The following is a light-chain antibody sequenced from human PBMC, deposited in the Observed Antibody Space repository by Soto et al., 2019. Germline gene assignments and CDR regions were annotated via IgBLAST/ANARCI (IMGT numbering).Light chain of an antibody. CDR3: SSYTSSSTYVV. CDR2: DVS. J-gene: IGLJ2*01. CDR1: SSDVGGYNY. Sequence: QSALTQPASVSGSAGKSITISCTGTSSDVGGYNYVSWYQQHPGKAPKLMIYDVSNRPSGVSNRFSGSKSANTASLTISGLQAEDEADYYCSSYTSSSTYVVFGGGTKLTV. V-gene: IGLV2-14*01.